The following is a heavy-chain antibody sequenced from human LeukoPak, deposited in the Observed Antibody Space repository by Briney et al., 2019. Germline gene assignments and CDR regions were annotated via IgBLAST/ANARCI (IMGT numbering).Heavy chain of an antibody. CDR1: GGSFSGYY. CDR2: INHSGST. D-gene: IGHD6-19*01. CDR3: ARGTLYSGWSYYFDY. V-gene: IGHV4-34*01. J-gene: IGHJ4*02. Sequence: SETLSLTCAVYGGSFSGYYWSWIRQPPGEGLEWIGEINHSGSTNYNPSLRSRVTISVDTSKNQFSLKLSSVTAADTAVYYCARGTLYSGWSYYFDYWGQGSQVTVSS.